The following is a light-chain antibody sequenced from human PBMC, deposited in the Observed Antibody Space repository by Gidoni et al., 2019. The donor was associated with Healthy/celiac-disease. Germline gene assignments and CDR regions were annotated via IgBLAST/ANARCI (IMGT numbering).Light chain of an antibody. J-gene: IGKJ4*01. CDR3: QQSYSTLT. CDR1: QSISSY. CDR2: AAP. V-gene: IGKV1-39*01. Sequence: DIQMTQSPSSLSASVGDRVNIPCRASQSISSYLNWYQQKPGKATKLLIYAAPSLKSGVPTRFSGSGSRKDFTITISSLHPEDFASYYCQQSYSTLTFXGXTKVEIK.